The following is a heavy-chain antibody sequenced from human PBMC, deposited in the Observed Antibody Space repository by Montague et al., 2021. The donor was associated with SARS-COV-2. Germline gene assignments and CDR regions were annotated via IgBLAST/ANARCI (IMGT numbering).Heavy chain of an antibody. J-gene: IGHJ6*02. D-gene: IGHD3-22*01. CDR3: ARGGGYYNYGLDV. CDR1: GGSISNYR. V-gene: IGHV4-59*01. CDR2: IYYSGST. Sequence: SETLSLTCTVSGGSISNYRWSWIRQPPGRGLEWIGYIYYSGSTDYSPSLKSRVTISLDTSKNQFSLKVTSVTAADTAVYYCARGGGYYNYGLDVWGPGTTVTVSS.